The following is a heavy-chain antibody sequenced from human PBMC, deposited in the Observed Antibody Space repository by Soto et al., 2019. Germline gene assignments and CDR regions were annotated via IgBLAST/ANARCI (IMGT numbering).Heavy chain of an antibody. V-gene: IGHV1-2*02. J-gene: IGHJ4*02. Sequence: QVPLVQSGAEVKKPGASVKVSCKASGYTFTGYYMHWVRQAPGQGLEWMGWINPNSGGTNYAQKFQGRVTMTRDTSISTAYMELSRLRSDDTAVYYCARGRGLWNSRLGGYFDYWGQGTLVTVSS. CDR2: INPNSGGT. CDR3: ARGRGLWNSRLGGYFDY. D-gene: IGHD6-13*01. CDR1: GYTFTGYY.